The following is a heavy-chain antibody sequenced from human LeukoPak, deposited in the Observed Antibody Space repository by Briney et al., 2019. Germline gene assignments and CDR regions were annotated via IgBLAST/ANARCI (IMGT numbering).Heavy chain of an antibody. V-gene: IGHV4-59*12. CDR2: IYYSGST. CDR3: ARGLIRGDIAVAGTGSYYFDY. CDR1: GGSISSYY. J-gene: IGHJ4*02. D-gene: IGHD6-19*01. Sequence: SETLSLTCTVSGGSISSYYWSWIRQPPGKGLEWIGYIYYSGSTNYNPSLKSRVTISVDTSKNQFSLKLSSVTAADTAVYYCARGLIRGDIAVAGTGSYYFDYWGQGTLVTVSS.